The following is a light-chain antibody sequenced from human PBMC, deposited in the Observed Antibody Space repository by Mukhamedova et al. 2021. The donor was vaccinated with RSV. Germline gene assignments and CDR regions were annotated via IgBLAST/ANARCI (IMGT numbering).Light chain of an antibody. J-gene: IGKJ1*01. CDR1: SVSTN. CDR2: GAS. CDR3: QHYNSWPRT. Sequence: SVSTNLAWYQQKLGQTPRLLIYGASTRATGIPARFSGSGSGTEFTLTITSMQSEDFAIYYCQHYNSWPRTFGQGTEVEIK. V-gene: IGKV3-15*01.